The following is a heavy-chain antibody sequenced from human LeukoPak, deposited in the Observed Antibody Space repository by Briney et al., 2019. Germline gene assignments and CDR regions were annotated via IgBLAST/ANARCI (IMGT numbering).Heavy chain of an antibody. V-gene: IGHV4-59*11. CDR1: GASISSHY. D-gene: IGHD4-23*01. J-gene: IGHJ4*02. Sequence: SETLSLTCTVSGASISSHYWSWIRQPPGKALEWIGYFYQSGRTIYNPSLKSRVTISVDTSTKGFSLMLTSVTAADTAVYYCARYYGGLDYWGQGTLVTVSS. CDR3: ARYYGGLDY. CDR2: FYQSGRT.